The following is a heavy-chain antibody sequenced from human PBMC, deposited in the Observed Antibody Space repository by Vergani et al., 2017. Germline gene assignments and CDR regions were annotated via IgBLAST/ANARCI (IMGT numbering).Heavy chain of an antibody. CDR3: GVIMVRSPRPDNWFDS. CDR1: GYSISRGFY. D-gene: IGHD3-10*01. CDR2: MFHTGEA. Sequence: QIQLQESGPGLVKPSETLSLTCSVSGYSISRGFYWAWIRQTPGKGLEWIGGMFHTGEATNSPSLQSRVAFSMDTSKNHFSLQLTSVTAADTAVYFCGVIMVRSPRPDNWFDSWGRGTLVTVSS. V-gene: IGHV4-38-2*02. J-gene: IGHJ5*01.